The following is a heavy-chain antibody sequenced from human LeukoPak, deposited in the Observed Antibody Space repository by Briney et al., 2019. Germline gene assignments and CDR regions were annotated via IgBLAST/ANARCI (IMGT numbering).Heavy chain of an antibody. CDR2: IIPILGIA. J-gene: IGHJ5*02. CDR3: ARLPQSIAARHNWFDP. V-gene: IGHV1-69*04. CDR1: GGTFSSYA. D-gene: IGHD6-6*01. Sequence: SVKVSCKASGGTFSSYAISWVRQAPGQGLEWMGRIIPILGIANYAQKLQGRVTITEDKSTSTAYMELSSLRSEDTAVYYCARLPQSIAARHNWFDPWGQGTLVTVSS.